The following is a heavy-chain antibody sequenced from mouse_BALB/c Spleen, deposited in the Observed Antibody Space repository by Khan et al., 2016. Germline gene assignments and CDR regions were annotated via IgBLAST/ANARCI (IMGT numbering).Heavy chain of an antibody. V-gene: IGHV1-87*01. CDR3: ARGGRAMDY. CDR2: IYPGDGDT. CDR1: GYTFTSYW. J-gene: IGHJ4*01. Sequence: QVQLQQSGAELARPGASVKLSCKASGYTFTSYWMQWVKQRPGQGLEWSGAIYPGDGDTRYTQTFKGKATLTADKSSNTAYMQLSSLASEDSAVYYWARGGRAMDYWGQGTSVTVSA.